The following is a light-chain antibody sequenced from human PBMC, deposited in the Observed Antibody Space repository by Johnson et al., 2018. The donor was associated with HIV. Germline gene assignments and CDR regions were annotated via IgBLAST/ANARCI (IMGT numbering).Light chain of an antibody. J-gene: IGLJ1*01. CDR3: GTWASSLRPSF. V-gene: IGLV1-51*01. Sequence: QSVLTQPPSVSAAPGQKVTISCSGSSSNIGNNYVSWYQQLPGTAPKLLIYDNNKRPSGIPDRFSGSKSGTSATLGITGLQTGDAADYYCGTWASSLRPSFVGTGTKVTGL. CDR2: DNN. CDR1: SSNIGNNY.